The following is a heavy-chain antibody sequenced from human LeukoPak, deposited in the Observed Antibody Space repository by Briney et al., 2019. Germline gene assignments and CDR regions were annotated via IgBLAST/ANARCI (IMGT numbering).Heavy chain of an antibody. CDR1: GYSLGRFG. V-gene: IGHV1-18*01. CDR2: ISAYNGDT. Sequence: ASVKVSCKGSGYSLGRFGINWVRQAPGQGLEWMGWISAYNGDTNYAQKFQGRVNMTTDTSTSTAYMDPMSLRSDDTAVYYCARGGYYGSGSFPDYWGQGTLVTVSS. CDR3: ARGGYYGSGSFPDY. D-gene: IGHD3-10*01. J-gene: IGHJ4*02.